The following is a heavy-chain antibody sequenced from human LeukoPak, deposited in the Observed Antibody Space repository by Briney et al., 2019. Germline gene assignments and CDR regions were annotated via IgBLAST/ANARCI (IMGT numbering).Heavy chain of an antibody. V-gene: IGHV1-2*02. CDR2: ISPNSGGT. CDR1: GYTFTGYY. CDR3: ATATQLISLVYFDY. Sequence: SSVNVSCKASGYTFTGYYMHWVRQAPGQGLEWMGWISPNSGGTNYAQKFQGRVTMTRDTSISTAYMELSRLRSDDTAVYYCATATQLISLVYFDYWGQGTLVTVSS. J-gene: IGHJ4*02. D-gene: IGHD3-16*02.